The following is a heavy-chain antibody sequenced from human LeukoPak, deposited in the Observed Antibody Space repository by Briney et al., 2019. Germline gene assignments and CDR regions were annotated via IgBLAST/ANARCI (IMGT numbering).Heavy chain of an antibody. CDR2: INPNSGGT. Sequence: ASVKVSCKASGYTFTGYYMHWVRQAPGQGLEWMGWINPNSGGTNYAQKFQGRVTMTRDTSISTAYMELSRLRSDDTAVYYCARSQGGYSDWFDPWGQGTLVTVSS. CDR1: GYTFTGYY. D-gene: IGHD4-23*01. V-gene: IGHV1-2*02. CDR3: ARSQGGYSDWFDP. J-gene: IGHJ5*02.